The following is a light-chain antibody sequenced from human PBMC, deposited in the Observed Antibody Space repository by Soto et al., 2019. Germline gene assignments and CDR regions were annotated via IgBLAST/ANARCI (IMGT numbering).Light chain of an antibody. CDR2: DVS. J-gene: IGLJ2*01. Sequence: QSVLTQPRSVSGSPGQSVTISCTGTSSDVGNYNFVSWYQQHPGKAPKLIIYDVSKRPSGVPDRFSGSKSGNTACLTISGLQAEDEADYYCCSYAGSYTVFGGVTKLTVL. CDR1: SSDVGNYNF. V-gene: IGLV2-11*01. CDR3: CSYAGSYTV.